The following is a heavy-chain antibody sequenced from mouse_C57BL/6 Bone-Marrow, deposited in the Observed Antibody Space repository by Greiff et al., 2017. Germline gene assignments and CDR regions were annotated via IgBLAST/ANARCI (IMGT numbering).Heavy chain of an antibody. J-gene: IGHJ3*01. CDR3: ASRGGSSYGWFAY. Sequence: QVQLQQPGAELVMPGASVKLSCKASGYTFTSYWMHWVKQRPGQGLEWIGEIDPSDSYTNYNQKFKGKSTVTADKSSSTAYMQLSSLTSEDAAVDYCASRGGSSYGWFAYWGQGTLVTVSA. D-gene: IGHD1-1*01. V-gene: IGHV1-69*01. CDR1: GYTFTSYW. CDR2: IDPSDSYT.